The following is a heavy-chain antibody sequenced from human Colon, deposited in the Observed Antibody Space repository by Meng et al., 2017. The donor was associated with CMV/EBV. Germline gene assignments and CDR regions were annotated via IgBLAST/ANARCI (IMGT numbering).Heavy chain of an antibody. J-gene: IGHJ3*02. V-gene: IGHV3-30*03. CDR3: ARDLRGGLDALDM. D-gene: IGHD5/OR15-5a*01. CDR1: GFTFSNYG. CDR2: ISYDGNNK. Sequence: GESLKISCSASGFTFSNYGMTWVRQPPAKGLQWVAGISYDGNNKYDTDSVKGRFTISRDNSNNTLYLQMNSLRAEDTAVYYCARDLRGGLDALDMWGQGAMVTVSS.